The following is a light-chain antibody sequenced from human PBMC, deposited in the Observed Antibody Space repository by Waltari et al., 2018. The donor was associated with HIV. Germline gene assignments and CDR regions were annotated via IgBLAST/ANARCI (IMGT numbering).Light chain of an antibody. Sequence: QSALTQPASVSGSPGQSITISCTGTSRDVGGYNYVSWYQQHPGNAPKVMIYDVRNRPSGVSIRFSGSKSGNTASLTISGLQAEDEADYYCSSYPSSSSWVFGGGTKLTVL. CDR3: SSYPSSSSWV. J-gene: IGLJ3*02. CDR1: SRDVGGYNY. CDR2: DVR. V-gene: IGLV2-14*03.